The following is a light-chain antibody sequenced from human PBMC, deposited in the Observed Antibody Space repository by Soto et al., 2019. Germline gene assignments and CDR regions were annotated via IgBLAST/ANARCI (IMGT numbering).Light chain of an antibody. V-gene: IGKV3-15*01. CDR2: GAS. CDR3: QQYNNWSVT. Sequence: EIVMTQSPATLSVSPGERATVSCRASQSVSSNLAWYQQKPGQAPRLLIYGASTRATGIPARFSGSGSGTEFPLSISSLQSEDFAVYYCQQYNNWSVTFGQGTMVEIK. CDR1: QSVSSN. J-gene: IGKJ1*01.